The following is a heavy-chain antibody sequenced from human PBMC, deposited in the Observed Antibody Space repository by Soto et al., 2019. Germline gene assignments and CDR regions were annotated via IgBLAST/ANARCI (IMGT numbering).Heavy chain of an antibody. J-gene: IGHJ4*02. Sequence: TSETLSLTCTVSGGSISNYYWSWIRQPPGKGLEWIGEIYHSGSTNYNPSLKSRVTISVDKSKNQFSLKLSSVTAADTAVYYCARAAMGGSSWPFDYWGQGTLVNVSS. CDR2: IYHSGST. D-gene: IGHD6-13*01. CDR3: ARAAMGGSSWPFDY. CDR1: GGSISNYY. V-gene: IGHV4-59*12.